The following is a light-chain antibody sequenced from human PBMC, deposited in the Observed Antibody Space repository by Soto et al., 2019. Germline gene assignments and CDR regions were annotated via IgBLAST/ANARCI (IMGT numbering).Light chain of an antibody. J-gene: IGKJ2*01. V-gene: IGKV1-39*01. CDR2: NAS. CDR3: QQSYSSPRT. CDR1: PIIITY. Sequence: DIQMNQAPSSLSASVGDRVTITCRASPIIITYLNWYQQKPGKAPKLLISNASSLQSGVPSRFSGSRSERDFTLSITSLQPDDYAPYYCQQSYSSPRTFCQGTKLAIK.